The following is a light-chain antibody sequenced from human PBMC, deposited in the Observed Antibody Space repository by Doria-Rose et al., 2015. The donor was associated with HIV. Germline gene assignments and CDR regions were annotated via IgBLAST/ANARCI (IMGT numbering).Light chain of an antibody. J-gene: IGKJ3*01. V-gene: IGKV1-13*02. Sequence: ILLPQSLTSLSSSVGARVGITCRASQGISSALAWYQLKPGKTPKLLIYDASTLGSGVPSRFSGSGSGTDFTLTISSLQPEDFATYCCQQFNSYPPTFGPGTKVDVK. CDR1: QGISSA. CDR2: DAS. CDR3: QQFNSYPPT.